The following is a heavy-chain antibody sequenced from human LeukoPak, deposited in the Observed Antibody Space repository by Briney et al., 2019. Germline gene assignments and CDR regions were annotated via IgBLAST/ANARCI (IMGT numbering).Heavy chain of an antibody. V-gene: IGHV3-48*01. CDR3: VRDQGFGESLVDY. J-gene: IGHJ4*02. CDR1: GFTFSNYS. D-gene: IGHD3-10*01. Sequence: GGSLRLSCAASGFTFSNYSMNWVRQAPGKGLEWVSYIRSSGNAIYYADSVKGRFTISRDNSKNTLYLQMNSLRAEDTAVYYCVRDQGFGESLVDYWGQGTLVTVSS. CDR2: IRSSGNAI.